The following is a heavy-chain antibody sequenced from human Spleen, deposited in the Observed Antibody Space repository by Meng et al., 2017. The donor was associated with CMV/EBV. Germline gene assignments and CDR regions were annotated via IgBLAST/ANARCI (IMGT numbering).Heavy chain of an antibody. J-gene: IGHJ4*02. Sequence: SETLSLTCAVYGGSFSGYYWSWIRQPPGKGLEWIGEINHSGSTNYNPSLNSRVTISVDTSKNQFSLKLSSVTAADTAVYYCARGSGGGDYWGQGTLVTVSS. CDR1: GGSFSGYY. D-gene: IGHD1-26*01. CDR2: INHSGST. CDR3: ARGSGGGDY. V-gene: IGHV4-34*01.